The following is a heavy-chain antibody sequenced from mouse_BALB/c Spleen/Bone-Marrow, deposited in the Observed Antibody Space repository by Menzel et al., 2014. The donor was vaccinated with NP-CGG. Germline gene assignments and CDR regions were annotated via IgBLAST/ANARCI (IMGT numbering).Heavy chain of an antibody. V-gene: IGHV5-6-4*01. Sequence: EVKLVESGGGLVKPGGSLKLSCAASGFTFSSYTMSWVRQTPEKRLEWVATISSGGSYTYYPDSVKGRFTNSRDNAKNTLYLQMSSLKSEDTAMYYCTRDLYDGYSYYAMDYWGQGTSVTVSS. CDR2: ISSGGSYT. D-gene: IGHD2-3*01. J-gene: IGHJ4*01. CDR1: GFTFSSYT. CDR3: TRDLYDGYSYYAMDY.